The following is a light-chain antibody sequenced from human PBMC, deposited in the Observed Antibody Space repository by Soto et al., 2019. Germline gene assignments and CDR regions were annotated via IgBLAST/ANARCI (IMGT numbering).Light chain of an antibody. CDR2: DNV. V-gene: IGLV1-51*01. Sequence: QSVLTQPPSVSAAPGQKVTISCSGSSSNIGHSSVFWYRQLPGTAPKLVIFDNVHRPSGIPDRFSGSKSGTSATLGVTGLQTGDEADYFCASWDTSLSAWVFGGGTKLTVL. J-gene: IGLJ3*02. CDR1: SSNIGHSS. CDR3: ASWDTSLSAWV.